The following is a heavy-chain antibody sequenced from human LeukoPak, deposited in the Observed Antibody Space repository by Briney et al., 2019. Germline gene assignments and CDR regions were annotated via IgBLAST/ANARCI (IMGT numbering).Heavy chain of an antibody. CDR3: AREVRGGMATFFDY. CDR2: ISYDGTDK. D-gene: IGHD5-24*01. Sequence: GGSLRLSCAASGFTFSSYGMHWVRQAPGKGLEWVAIISYDGTDKYYADSVKGRFTISRDNSKNTLYLQMNSLRSEDTAVYYCAREVRGGMATFFDYWGQGTLVTVSS. CDR1: GFTFSSYG. V-gene: IGHV3-30*03. J-gene: IGHJ4*02.